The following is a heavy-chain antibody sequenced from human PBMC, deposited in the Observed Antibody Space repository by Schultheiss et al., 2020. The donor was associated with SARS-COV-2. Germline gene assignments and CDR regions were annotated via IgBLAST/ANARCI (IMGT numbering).Heavy chain of an antibody. Sequence: SETLSLTCTVSGGSISSGGYYWSWISQHPGKGLEWIGYIYYSGSTYYNPSLKSRVTISVDTSKNQFSLKLSSVTAADTAVYYCARIVVVIARIYYYYYGMDVWGQGTTVTVSS. J-gene: IGHJ6*02. CDR2: IYYSGST. D-gene: IGHD2-21*01. CDR3: ARIVVVIARIYYYYYGMDV. CDR1: GGSISSGGYY. V-gene: IGHV4-31*03.